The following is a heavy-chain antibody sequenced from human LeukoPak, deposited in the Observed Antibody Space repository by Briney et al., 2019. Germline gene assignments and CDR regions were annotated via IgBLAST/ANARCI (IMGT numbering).Heavy chain of an antibody. Sequence: GSSLRLSCAASGFTFNNYGMHWVRQAPGKGLEWVSAISGSGGCTYYADSVKGRFTISRDNSKNTLYLQMNSLRAEDTAVYYCAKDRVRGIFGVAPFDYWGQGTLVTVSS. J-gene: IGHJ4*02. CDR3: AKDRVRGIFGVAPFDY. V-gene: IGHV3-23*01. D-gene: IGHD3-3*01. CDR2: ISGSGGCT. CDR1: GFTFNNYG.